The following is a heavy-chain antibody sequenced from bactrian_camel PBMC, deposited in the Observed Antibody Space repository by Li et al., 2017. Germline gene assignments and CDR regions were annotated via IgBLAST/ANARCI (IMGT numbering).Heavy chain of an antibody. CDR3: AAQFLEASCAVVHAIDN. V-gene: IGHV3S6*01. J-gene: IGHJ4*01. CDR1: GYRHC. D-gene: IGHD2*01. CDR2: ISSPVGTT. Sequence: VQLVESGGGSVQAGASLRLSCAVSGYRHCVAWFRQVAGKARLGVASISSPVGTTYYRDDSVKGRFTISRDNAKNTLFLHMNSLRPEDTATYYCAAQFLEASCAVVHAIDNWGQGTQVTVS.